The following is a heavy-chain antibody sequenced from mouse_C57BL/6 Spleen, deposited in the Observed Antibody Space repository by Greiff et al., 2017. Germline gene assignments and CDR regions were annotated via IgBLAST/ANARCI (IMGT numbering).Heavy chain of an antibody. J-gene: IGHJ3*01. CDR2: IDPNSGGT. D-gene: IGHD2-4*01. CDR1: GYTFTSYW. Sequence: QVQLQQPGAELVKPGASVKLSCKASGYTFTSYWMHWVKQRPGRGLEWIGRIDPNSGGTKYNEKFKSKATMTVDKPSSTAYMQLSSRTSEDSAVDDCARDDYDGRLCFAYWGQGTLVTVAA. CDR3: ARDDYDGRLCFAY. V-gene: IGHV1-72*01.